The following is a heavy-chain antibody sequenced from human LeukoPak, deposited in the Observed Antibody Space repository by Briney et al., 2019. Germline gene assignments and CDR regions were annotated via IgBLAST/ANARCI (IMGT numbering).Heavy chain of an antibody. CDR1: GFTFSSYW. J-gene: IGHJ4*02. CDR2: IKQDGSEK. D-gene: IGHD6-13*01. V-gene: IGHV3-7*01. CDR3: ASMGSSSWSSIDY. Sequence: PGGSLRLSCAASGFTFSSYWMSWVRQAPGKGLEWVANIKQDGSEKYYVDSVKGRFTISRDNAKNSLYLQMNSLRAEDTAVYYCASMGSSSWSSIDYWGQGTLVTVSS.